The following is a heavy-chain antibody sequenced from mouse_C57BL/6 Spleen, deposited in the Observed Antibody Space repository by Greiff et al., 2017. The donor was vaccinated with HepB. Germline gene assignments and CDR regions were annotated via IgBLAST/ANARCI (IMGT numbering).Heavy chain of an antibody. CDR1: GYTFTSYW. J-gene: IGHJ2*01. V-gene: IGHV1-50*01. CDR3: ARRGTAWDFDY. D-gene: IGHD4-1*01. Sequence: QVQLQQPGAELVKPGASVKLSCKASGYTFTSYWMQWVKQRPGQGLEWIGEIDPSDSYTNYNQKFKGKATLTVDTSSSTAYMQLSSLTSEDSAVYYCARRGTAWDFDYWGQGTTLPVSS. CDR2: IDPSDSYT.